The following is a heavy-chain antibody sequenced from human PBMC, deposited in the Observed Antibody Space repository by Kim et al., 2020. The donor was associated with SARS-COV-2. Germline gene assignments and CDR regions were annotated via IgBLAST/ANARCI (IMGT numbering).Heavy chain of an antibody. CDR1: GFTFSSYS. D-gene: IGHD6-6*01. V-gene: IGHV3-21*01. CDR2: ISSSSSYI. CDR3: ARELSSLSDYYYYYGMDV. Sequence: GGSLRLSCAASGFTFSSYSMNWVRQAPGKGLEWVSSISSSSSYINYADSVKGRFTISRDNAKNSLYLQMNSLRAEDTAVYYCARELSSLSDYYYYYGMDV. J-gene: IGHJ6*01.